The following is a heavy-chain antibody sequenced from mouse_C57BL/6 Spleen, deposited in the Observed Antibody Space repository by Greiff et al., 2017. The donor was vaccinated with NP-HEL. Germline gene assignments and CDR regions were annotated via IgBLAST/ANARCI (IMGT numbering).Heavy chain of an antibody. V-gene: IGHV5-17*01. CDR1: GFTFSDYG. D-gene: IGHD1-1*01. J-gene: IGHJ4*01. Sequence: EVQLVESGGGLVKPGGSLKLSCAASGFTFSDYGMHWVRQAPEKGLEWVAYISSGSSTIYYADTVKGRFTISRDNAKNTLFLQMTSLRSEDTAMYYCARRGMYYYGSSYDAMDYWGQGTSVTVSS. CDR3: ARRGMYYYGSSYDAMDY. CDR2: ISSGSSTI.